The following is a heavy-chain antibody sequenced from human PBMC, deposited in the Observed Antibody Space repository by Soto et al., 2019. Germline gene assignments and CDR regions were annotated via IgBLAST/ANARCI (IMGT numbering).Heavy chain of an antibody. CDR2: SRNKRLSYST. J-gene: IGHJ4*02. V-gene: IGHV3-72*01. D-gene: IGHD5-12*01. CDR3: TVDIVGTGSY. CDR1: GLTFSDHY. Sequence: PGGSLRLSCAASGLTFSDHYMDWVRQAPGKGLEWVGRSRNKRLSYSTEYAASVRGRITISRDDSEESVYLQMNSLKTEDTAVYYCTVDIVGTGSYWGQGTLVTVSS.